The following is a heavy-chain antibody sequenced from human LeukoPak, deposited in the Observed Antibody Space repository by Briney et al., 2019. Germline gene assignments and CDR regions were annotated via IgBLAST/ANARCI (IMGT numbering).Heavy chain of an antibody. Sequence: PGGSLRLSCAASGFTFSGYAMSWVRQAPGKGLEWVSGIGGNGGSTDYADSVKGRFTISRDNSKNTLYLQMNSLRAEDTAVYYCAKDQIASSGWPKYYYYGMDVWGQGTTVTVSS. CDR1: GFTFSGYA. D-gene: IGHD6-19*01. CDR2: IGGNGGST. V-gene: IGHV3-23*01. CDR3: AKDQIASSGWPKYYYYGMDV. J-gene: IGHJ6*02.